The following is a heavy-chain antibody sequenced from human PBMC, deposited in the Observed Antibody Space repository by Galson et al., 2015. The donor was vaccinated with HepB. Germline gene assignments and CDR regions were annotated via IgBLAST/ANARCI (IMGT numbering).Heavy chain of an antibody. D-gene: IGHD3-22*01. V-gene: IGHV1-69*06. J-gene: IGHJ6*02. CDR2: IIPIFGTV. CDR1: GGTFSSYA. CDR3: ASSQGGALYYYDSSGYYRNGMDV. Sequence: SVKVSCKASGGTFSSYAISWVRQAPGQGLEWMGGIIPIFGTVKYAQKFQGRVTITADKSTTTAYMELSSLRSEDTAVYYCASSQGGALYYYDSSGYYRNGMDVWGQGTTVTVSS.